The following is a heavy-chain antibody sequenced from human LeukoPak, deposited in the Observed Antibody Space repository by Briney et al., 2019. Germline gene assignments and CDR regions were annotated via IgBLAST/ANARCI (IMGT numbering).Heavy chain of an antibody. CDR2: ISYDGSNK. V-gene: IGHV3-30*18. CDR1: GFTFSSYG. Sequence: PGRSLRLSCAASGFTFSSYGMHWVRQAPGKGLEWVAVISYDGSNKYYADSVKGRFTISRDNSKNTLYLQMNSLRAEDTAVYYCAKVGLAYCGGDCYDYYGMDVWGQGTTVTVSS. CDR3: AKVGLAYCGGDCYDYYGMDV. J-gene: IGHJ6*02. D-gene: IGHD2-21*02.